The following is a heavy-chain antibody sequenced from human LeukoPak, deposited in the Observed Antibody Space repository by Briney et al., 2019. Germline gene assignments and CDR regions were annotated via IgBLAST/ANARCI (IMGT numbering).Heavy chain of an antibody. J-gene: IGHJ4*02. Sequence: GGSLRLSCAASGFTFSSYAMRWVRQAPGKGLEWVSAISGSGGRTYYADAVKGRFTISRDDSKNTVYLQMNSLRAEDTAVYYCAKDHPSLEWLSLPTDSSSSGVDYWGQGTLVTVSS. V-gene: IGHV3-23*01. CDR3: AKDHPSLEWLSLPTDSSSSGVDY. CDR1: GFTFSSYA. CDR2: ISGSGGRT. D-gene: IGHD3-3*01.